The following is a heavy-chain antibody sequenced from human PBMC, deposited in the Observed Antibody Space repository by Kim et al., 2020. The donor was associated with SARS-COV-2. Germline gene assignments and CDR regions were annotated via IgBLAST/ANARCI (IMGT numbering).Heavy chain of an antibody. D-gene: IGHD1-26*01. CDR1: GFTFSDFY. Sequence: LSLTCAASGFTFSDFYMDWVRQAPGKGLEWAGRSRNEANSYTTEYAASVKDRFTISRDDSKNLLYLQMNSLKNEDTAVYFCARFSGTYRGSAFDFWG. V-gene: IGHV3-72*01. CDR2: SRNEANSYTT. CDR3: ARFSGTYRGSAFDF. J-gene: IGHJ3*01.